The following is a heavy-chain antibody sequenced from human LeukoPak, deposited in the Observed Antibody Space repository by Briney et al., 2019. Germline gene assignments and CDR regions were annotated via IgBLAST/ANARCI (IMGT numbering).Heavy chain of an antibody. D-gene: IGHD6-19*01. J-gene: IGHJ4*02. Sequence: GGSLRLSCAASGFTFSNYGMSWVRQAPGKGLEWVSAMSGSGGSTYYADSVKGRFTISRDNSKNTLYLQMNGLRAEDTAVYYCAKESPYSSGWHDFDYWGQGTLVTVSS. CDR2: MSGSGGST. CDR3: AKESPYSSGWHDFDY. CDR1: GFTFSNYG. V-gene: IGHV3-23*01.